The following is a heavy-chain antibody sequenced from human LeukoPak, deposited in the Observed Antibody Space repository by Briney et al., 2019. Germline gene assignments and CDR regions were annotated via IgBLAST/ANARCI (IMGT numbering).Heavy chain of an antibody. D-gene: IGHD3-22*01. Sequence: GGSLRLSCAASGFTFSSYGMHWVRQAPGKGLEWVAVISYDGSNKYYADSVKGRFTISRDNSKNTLYLQMNSLRAEDTAVCYCGGGSSGYSFGYWGQGTLVTVSS. CDR3: GGGSSGYSFGY. V-gene: IGHV3-30*03. CDR1: GFTFSSYG. J-gene: IGHJ4*02. CDR2: ISYDGSNK.